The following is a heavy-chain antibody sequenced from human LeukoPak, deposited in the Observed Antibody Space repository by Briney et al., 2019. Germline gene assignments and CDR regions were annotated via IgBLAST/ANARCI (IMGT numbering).Heavy chain of an antibody. CDR3: ARQTITGTTASDY. V-gene: IGHV5-51*01. J-gene: IGHJ4*02. D-gene: IGHD1-7*01. CDR1: GYSFTSYW. CDR2: ISPGDSGT. Sequence: GESLKISCKGSGYSFTSYWIGWVRQMPGKGLEWMGIISPGDSGTRYSPSFQGQVTISADKSISTAYLQWSSLKASDTAMYYCARQTITGTTASDYWGQGTLVTVSS.